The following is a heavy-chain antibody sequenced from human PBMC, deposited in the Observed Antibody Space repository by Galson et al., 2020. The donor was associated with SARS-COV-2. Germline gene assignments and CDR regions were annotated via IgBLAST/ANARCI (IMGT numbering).Heavy chain of an antibody. J-gene: IGHJ4*02. D-gene: IGHD6-19*01. CDR1: GGSISSSSYY. V-gene: IGHV4-39*01. CDR2: IYYSGST. CDR3: ARSLGWLVVSVRYYFDY. Sequence: ETSETLSLTCTVSGGSISSSSYYWGWIRQPPGKGLEWIGSIYYSGSTYYNPSLKSRVTISVDTSKNQFSLKLSSVTAADTAVYYCARSLGWLVVSVRYYFDYWGQGTLVTVSS.